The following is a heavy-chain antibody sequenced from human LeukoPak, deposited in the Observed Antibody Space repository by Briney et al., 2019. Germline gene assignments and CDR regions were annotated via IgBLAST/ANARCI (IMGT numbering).Heavy chain of an antibody. J-gene: IGHJ4*02. CDR1: GFTVSSNY. CDR3: AREIIQLPGYFDY. CDR2: IYSGSST. Sequence: GGSLRLSCAASGFTVSSNYMSWVRQAPGKGLEWVSVIYSGSSTYYADSVKGRFTISRDNSKNTLYLQMNSLRAEDTAVYYCAREIIQLPGYFDYWGQGTLVTVSS. V-gene: IGHV3-53*01. D-gene: IGHD5-18*01.